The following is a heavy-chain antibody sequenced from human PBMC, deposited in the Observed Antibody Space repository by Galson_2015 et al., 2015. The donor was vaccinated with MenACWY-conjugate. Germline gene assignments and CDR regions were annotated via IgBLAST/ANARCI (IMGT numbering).Heavy chain of an antibody. D-gene: IGHD2-21*01. CDR1: GFTFNMYP. V-gene: IGHV3-21*01. J-gene: IGHJ6*02. CDR2: ISGGSSHI. CDR3: ARHGRSSNGRYSGMNV. Sequence: SVRLSCAASGFTFNMYPMDWVRQAPGKGLEWVSSISGGSSHIEYADSVEGRLTISRDNAKNSLYLQMSSLSAEDTAVYYCARHGRSSNGRYSGMNVCGQGTSATVSS.